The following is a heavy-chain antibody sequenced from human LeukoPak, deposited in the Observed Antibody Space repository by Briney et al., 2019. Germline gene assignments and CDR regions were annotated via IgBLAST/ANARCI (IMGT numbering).Heavy chain of an antibody. D-gene: IGHD3-22*01. J-gene: IGHJ4*02. CDR3: ARHLPSTYYYDSSGYPPDDY. CDR1: GYSFTSYW. CDR2: IDPSDSYT. Sequence: GESLKISCKGSGYSFTSYWISWVRQMPGKGLEWMGRIDPSDSYTNYSPSFQGHVTISAGKSISTAYLQWSSLKASDTAMYYCARHLPSTYYYDSSGYPPDDYWGQGTLVTVSS. V-gene: IGHV5-10-1*01.